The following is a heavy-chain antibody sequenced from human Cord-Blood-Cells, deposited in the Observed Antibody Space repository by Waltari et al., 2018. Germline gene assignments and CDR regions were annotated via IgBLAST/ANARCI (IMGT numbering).Heavy chain of an antibody. CDR2: IYTSGST. D-gene: IGHD3-3*01. CDR3: ARVSSDFWSGYDAFDI. Sequence: QVQLQESGPGLVKPSETLSLTCTVSGGSISSYYWSWIRPPAGKGLEWIGRIYTSGSTNYNPSLTSRVTMSVDTSKNQFSLKLSSVTAADTAVYYCARVSSDFWSGYDAFDIWGQGTMVTVSS. CDR1: GGSISSYY. J-gene: IGHJ3*02. V-gene: IGHV4-4*07.